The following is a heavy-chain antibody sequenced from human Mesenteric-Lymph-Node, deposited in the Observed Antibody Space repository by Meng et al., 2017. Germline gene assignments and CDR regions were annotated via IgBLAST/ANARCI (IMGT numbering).Heavy chain of an antibody. J-gene: IGHJ6*02. CDR1: GCTLSSYA. D-gene: IGHD3-10*01. V-gene: IGHV1-69*06. CDR2: IIPIFGTA. CDR3: ARAVARGENQNYYYYYGMDV. Sequence: SVKVSCKASGCTLSSYAISWVRQAPGQGLEWMGGIIPIFGTANYAQKFQGRVTITADKSTSTAYMELSSLRSEDTAVYYCARAVARGENQNYYYYYGMDVWGQGTTVTVSS.